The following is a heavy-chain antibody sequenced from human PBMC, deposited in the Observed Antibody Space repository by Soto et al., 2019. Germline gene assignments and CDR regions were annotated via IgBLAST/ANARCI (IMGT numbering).Heavy chain of an antibody. V-gene: IGHV4-31*03. CDR3: ARDRKLEPTVSN. D-gene: IGHD1-1*01. CDR1: GGSISSGGYY. J-gene: IGHJ4*02. CDR2: IYYSGST. Sequence: TSETLSLTCTVSGGSISSGGYYWSWIRQHPGKGLEWIGYIYYSGSTYYNPSLKSRVTISVDTSKNQFSLKLSSVTAADTAVYYCARDRKLEPTVSNWGQGTLVTVSS.